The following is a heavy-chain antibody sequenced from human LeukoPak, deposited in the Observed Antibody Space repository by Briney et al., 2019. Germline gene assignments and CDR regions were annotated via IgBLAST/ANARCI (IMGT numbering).Heavy chain of an antibody. D-gene: IGHD6-13*01. CDR2: INPSGGRT. V-gene: IGHV1-46*01. CDR1: GYTFTSYG. Sequence: ASVKVSCKASGYTFTSYGVSWVRQAPGQGLEWMGIINPSGGRTNYAQKFQGRVTMTRDTSTSAVYMGLSSLRSEDTAMYYCARDNTAGGPFDYWGQGTLVTVSS. J-gene: IGHJ4*02. CDR3: ARDNTAGGPFDY.